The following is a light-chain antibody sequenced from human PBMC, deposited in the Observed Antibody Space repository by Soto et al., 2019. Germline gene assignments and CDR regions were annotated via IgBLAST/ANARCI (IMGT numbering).Light chain of an antibody. CDR1: SSDVGYYNY. Sequence: QSVLTQPASVSGSPGQPITISCTGTSSDVGYYNYVSWYQQHPGKAPKLMIYDVRNRPSGVSNRFSGSKSGNTASLTISGLQAEDEADYYCSSYTSSTTYAFGTGTKVTVL. V-gene: IGLV2-14*03. J-gene: IGLJ1*01. CDR2: DVR. CDR3: SSYTSSTTYA.